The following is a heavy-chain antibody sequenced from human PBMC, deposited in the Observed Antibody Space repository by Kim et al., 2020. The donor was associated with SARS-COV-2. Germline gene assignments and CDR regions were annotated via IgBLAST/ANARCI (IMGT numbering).Heavy chain of an antibody. D-gene: IGHD2-8*01. V-gene: IGHV3-21*01. CDR2: ISSSSSYI. Sequence: GGSLRLSCAASGFTFSSYSMNWVRQAPGKGLEWVSSISSSSSYIYYADSVKGRFTISRDNAKNSLYLQMNSLRAEDTAVYYCARSKDGYCTNGVCYTGRSFDYWGQGTLVTVSS. CDR3: ARSKDGYCTNGVCYTGRSFDY. CDR1: GFTFSSYS. J-gene: IGHJ4*02.